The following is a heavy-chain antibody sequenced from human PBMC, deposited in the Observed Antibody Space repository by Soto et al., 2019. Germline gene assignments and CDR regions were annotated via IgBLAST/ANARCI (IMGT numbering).Heavy chain of an antibody. V-gene: IGHV1-3*01. J-gene: IGHJ6*02. Sequence: ASVKVSCKASGYTFTSYAMHWVRQAPGQRLEWMGWINAGNGNTKYSQKFQGRVTITRDTSASTAYMELSSLRSEDTAVYYCARSFAYSSSVDYYYGMDVWGQGPTVTVSS. CDR1: GYTFTSYA. CDR3: ARSFAYSSSVDYYYGMDV. CDR2: INAGNGNT. D-gene: IGHD6-6*01.